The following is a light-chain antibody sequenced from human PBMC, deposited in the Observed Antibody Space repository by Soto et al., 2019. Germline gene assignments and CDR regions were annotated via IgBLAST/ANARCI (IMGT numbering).Light chain of an antibody. V-gene: IGKV1-9*01. Sequence: DIQLTQSPSFVSASVGDRVTITCRASQDIGNFLAWYQQKPGKAPKLLIYSASTLQSGVPSRFIGSGSAAEFSLTISSLQPEDFAAYFCQQLNNYPLTFGGGTKVEI. J-gene: IGKJ4*01. CDR3: QQLNNYPLT. CDR1: QDIGNF. CDR2: SAS.